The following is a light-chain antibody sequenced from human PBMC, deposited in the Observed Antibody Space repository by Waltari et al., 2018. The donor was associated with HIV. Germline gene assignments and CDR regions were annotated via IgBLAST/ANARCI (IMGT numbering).Light chain of an antibody. CDR2: DDT. V-gene: IGLV3-21*02. Sequence: YELTQPPSVSVAPGQTATITCGGANIGYRSVPWYQQKAGQAPVLVFYDDTDRPSGIPERFSGSKSGNTATLTISRVEAGDEADYYCQVWASNSAYVVFGGRTKLTVL. CDR3: QVWASNSAYVV. J-gene: IGLJ2*01. CDR1: NIGYRS.